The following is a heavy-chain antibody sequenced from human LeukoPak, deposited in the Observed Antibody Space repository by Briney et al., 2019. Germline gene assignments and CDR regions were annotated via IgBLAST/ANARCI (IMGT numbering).Heavy chain of an antibody. D-gene: IGHD6-6*01. J-gene: IGHJ5*02. CDR1: GGSTSTYY. Sequence: SETLSLSCTVSGGSTSTYYWSWIRQPPGKGLEWIGFIYYSGTTNYNPSLKSRVTISVDTSKNQFSLKLSSVTAADTAVYYCARTYSSSSYWFDPWGQGTLVTVSS. V-gene: IGHV4-59*08. CDR2: IYYSGTT. CDR3: ARTYSSSSYWFDP.